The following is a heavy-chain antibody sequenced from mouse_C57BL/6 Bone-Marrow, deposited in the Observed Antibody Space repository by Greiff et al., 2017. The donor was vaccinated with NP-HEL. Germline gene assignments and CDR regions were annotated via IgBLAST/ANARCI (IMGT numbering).Heavy chain of an antibody. D-gene: IGHD1-1*01. J-gene: IGHJ3*01. Sequence: VNVVESGAELARPGASVKLSCKASGYTFTSYGISWVKQRTGQGLEWIGEIYPRSGNTYYNEKFKGKATLTADKSSSTAYMELRSLTSEDSAVYFCARRTVVAPFAYWGQGTLVTVSA. CDR3: ARRTVVAPFAY. CDR1: GYTFTSYG. V-gene: IGHV1-81*01. CDR2: IYPRSGNT.